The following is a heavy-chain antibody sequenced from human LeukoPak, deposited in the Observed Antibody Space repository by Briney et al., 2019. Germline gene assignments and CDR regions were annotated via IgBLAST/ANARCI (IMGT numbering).Heavy chain of an antibody. V-gene: IGHV1-46*01. J-gene: IGHJ4*02. CDR1: GYTFTSHY. CDR2: INPSGAGT. Sequence: ASVKVSCKASGYTFTSHYMHWVRQAPGQGLEWMGIINPSGAGTNYAQEFQGRLTMTRDMSTSTVYMELGSLRSEDTAVYYCARGDHYYDTSGYYPSGFDYWGQGTLVTVSS. CDR3: ARGDHYYDTSGYYPSGFDY. D-gene: IGHD3-22*01.